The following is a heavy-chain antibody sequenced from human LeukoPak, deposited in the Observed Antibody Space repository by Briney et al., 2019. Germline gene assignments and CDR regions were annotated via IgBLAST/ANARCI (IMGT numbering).Heavy chain of an antibody. V-gene: IGHV7-4-1*02. J-gene: IGHJ5*02. D-gene: IGHD3-22*01. CDR3: ARETTYYYDSRNVMDPSGWLDP. CDR2: INTNTGNP. Sequence: GASVKVSCKASGNTFTNYAMNWVRQAPGQGLEWMGWINTNTGNPTYAQGFTGRFVFSLDTSVNTAYLQISSLKAEDTAVYYCARETTYYYDSRNVMDPSGWLDPWGQGTLVTVSS. CDR1: GNTFTNYA.